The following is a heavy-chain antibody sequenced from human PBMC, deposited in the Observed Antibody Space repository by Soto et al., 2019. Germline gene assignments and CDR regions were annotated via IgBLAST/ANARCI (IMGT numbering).Heavy chain of an antibody. CDR3: ATSNWFDP. J-gene: IGHJ5*02. CDR2: IIPIFGTA. CDR1: GGTFSSYA. V-gene: IGHV1-69*13. Sequence: SVKLSWKASGGTFSSYAISWVRQAPGQGLEWLGGIIPIFGTANYAQKFQGRVTITADESTSTAYMELSSLRSEDTAVYYCATSNWFDPWGQGTLVTVSS.